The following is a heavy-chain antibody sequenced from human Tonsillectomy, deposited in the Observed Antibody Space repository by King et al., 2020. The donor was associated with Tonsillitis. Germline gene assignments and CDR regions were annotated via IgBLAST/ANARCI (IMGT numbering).Heavy chain of an antibody. D-gene: IGHD1-26*01. J-gene: IGHJ4*02. CDR3: ARSVSGSFDY. Sequence: MQLQESGPGVVKPSETLSLTCTVSGVSISSSDHYWAWIRQPPGKGLEWIGYMYYSGTMFYNPSLKSRITISGGTSENRFSLKFSSVTAADTAVYFCARSVSGSFDYWGQGALVTVSS. CDR2: MYYSGTM. CDR1: GVSISSSDHY. V-gene: IGHV4-39*01.